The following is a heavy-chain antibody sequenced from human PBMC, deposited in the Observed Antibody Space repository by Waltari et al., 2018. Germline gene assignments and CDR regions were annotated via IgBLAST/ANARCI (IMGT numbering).Heavy chain of an antibody. CDR2: ITGSSRTK. CDR1: GFSIASYG. V-gene: IGHV3-48*01. Sequence: EIQLVQSGGGLAQPGGSVRLSCVVTGFSIASYGLNWFRQAPGKGLEWVSYITGSSRTKYYADSVRGRFTISRDNAKNSLYLQMNSLRGEDTAVYYCARPVRISGNYGLDVWGQGTTVIVSS. CDR3: ARPVRISGNYGLDV. J-gene: IGHJ6*02.